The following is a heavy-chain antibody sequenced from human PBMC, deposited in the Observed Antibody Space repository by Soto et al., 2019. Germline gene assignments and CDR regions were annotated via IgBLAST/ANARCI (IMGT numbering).Heavy chain of an antibody. CDR3: AKDGAYCGGDCSEAFDI. D-gene: IGHD2-21*02. Sequence: GGSLRLSCAASGFTFSSYAMSWVRQAPGKGLEWVSAISGSGGSTYYADSVKGRFTISRDNSKNTLYLQMNSLRAEDTAVYYCAKDGAYCGGDCSEAFDIWGQGTMVTVSS. CDR1: GFTFSSYA. V-gene: IGHV3-23*01. J-gene: IGHJ3*02. CDR2: ISGSGGST.